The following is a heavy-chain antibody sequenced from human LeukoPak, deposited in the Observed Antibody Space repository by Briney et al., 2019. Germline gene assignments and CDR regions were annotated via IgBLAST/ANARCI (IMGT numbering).Heavy chain of an antibody. V-gene: IGHV5-51*01. Sequence: GESLKISCKASGYSLINHWIGWVRQMPGKGLDWMGIIYPGNADATYTPSLQGQVTISDDKSTTTVSLQWSSLKASDTAMYYCARQGSYDNSGYSFDYWGQGTLVTVSS. J-gene: IGHJ4*02. D-gene: IGHD3-22*01. CDR3: ARQGSYDNSGYSFDY. CDR1: GYSLINHW. CDR2: IYPGNADA.